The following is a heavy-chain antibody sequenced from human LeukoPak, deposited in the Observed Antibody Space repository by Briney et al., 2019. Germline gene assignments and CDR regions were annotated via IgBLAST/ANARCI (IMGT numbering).Heavy chain of an antibody. Sequence: SETLSLTCTVSGCSISSYYWSWIRQPPGKGLEWIGYIYYSGSTNYNPSLKSRVTISVDTSKNQFSLKLSSVTAADTAVYYCARADDYVWGSYQDQYFQHWGQGTLVTVSS. CDR1: GCSISSYY. D-gene: IGHD3-16*02. J-gene: IGHJ1*01. V-gene: IGHV4-59*01. CDR2: IYYSGST. CDR3: ARADDYVWGSYQDQYFQH.